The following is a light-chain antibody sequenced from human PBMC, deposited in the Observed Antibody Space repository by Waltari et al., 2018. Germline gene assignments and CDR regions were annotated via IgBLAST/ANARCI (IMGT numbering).Light chain of an antibody. CDR3: QQYNSAPWT. Sequence: MQMTQSPSSLSASVGDCVTITCRASQVISSWLAWYQQKPGKAPKLLNYKASSLQSGVPSRFSGSGSGTEFTLNISSLQPEDFATYYCQQYNSAPWTFGQGTKVEIK. CDR1: QVISSW. V-gene: IGKV1-5*03. J-gene: IGKJ1*01. CDR2: KAS.